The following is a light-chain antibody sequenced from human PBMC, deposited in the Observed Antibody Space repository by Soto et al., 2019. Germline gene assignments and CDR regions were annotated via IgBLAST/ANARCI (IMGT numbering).Light chain of an antibody. CDR2: DAS. CDR3: QQYNSYPLT. J-gene: IGKJ4*01. CDR1: QSVSSN. Sequence: EIVMTQSPATLSLSPGERATLSCRASQSVSSNLAWYQQKPGQAPRLLIYDASTRATGIPARISGSGSGTEFTLTISSLQPDDFATYYCQQYNSYPLTFGGGTKVDIK. V-gene: IGKV3-15*01.